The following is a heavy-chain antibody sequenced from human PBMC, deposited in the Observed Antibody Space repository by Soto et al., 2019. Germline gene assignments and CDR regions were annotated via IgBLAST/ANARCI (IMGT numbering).Heavy chain of an antibody. Sequence: GGSLRLSCAASGFTFSSYAMSWVRQAPGKGLEWVSAISGSGGSTYYADSVKGRFTISRDNSKNTLHLQMNSLRAEDTAVYYCAKDSSSWDNGAFDYWGQGTLVTVSS. CDR1: GFTFSSYA. CDR3: AKDSSSWDNGAFDY. CDR2: ISGSGGST. J-gene: IGHJ4*02. V-gene: IGHV3-23*01. D-gene: IGHD6-13*01.